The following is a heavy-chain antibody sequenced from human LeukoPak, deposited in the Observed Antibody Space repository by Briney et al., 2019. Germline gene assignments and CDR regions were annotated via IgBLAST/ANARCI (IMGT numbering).Heavy chain of an antibody. J-gene: IGHJ4*02. CDR2: ISHSGST. V-gene: IGHV4-38-2*01. CDR1: GYFIKNGYN. D-gene: IGHD1-26*01. CDR3: ARVWYGGKSGPDY. Sequence: PSETLSLTCAVSGYFIKNGYNWGWIRQPPGKGLKWIGYISHSGSTYYNPSLKNRLTLSLDTSKNHFSLRLNSVTAADTAVYYCARVWYGGKSGPDYWGQGTLVTVSS.